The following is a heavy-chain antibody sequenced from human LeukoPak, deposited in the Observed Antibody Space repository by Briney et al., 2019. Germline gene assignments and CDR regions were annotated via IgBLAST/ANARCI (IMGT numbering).Heavy chain of an antibody. CDR3: ARDFFHGHCSGLSCFLLDY. J-gene: IGHJ4*02. CDR2: ISAHYGNT. V-gene: IGHV1-18*04. D-gene: IGHD2-15*01. CDR1: GYIFTRYG. Sequence: GASVKVSCKASGYIFTRYGISWVRQAPGQGPEWMGWISAHYGNTNYAQKFQDRVTMTTDASTNTAYMELRSLRPDDTAVYYCARDFFHGHCSGLSCFLLDYWGQGSLVTVSS.